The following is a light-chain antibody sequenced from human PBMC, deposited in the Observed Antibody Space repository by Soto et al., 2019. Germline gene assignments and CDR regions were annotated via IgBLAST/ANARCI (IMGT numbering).Light chain of an antibody. CDR2: GAS. V-gene: IGKV3-20*01. J-gene: IGKJ2*01. Sequence: EMVLTQSPGTLSLSPGERATLSCRATQSVNINYLAWYQQKTGQAPRLLIYGASIRVTGIPDRFSGSGSGAEFTLSISRLEPEDFVVYYYQHYDDSLPLYALGQGTKLEIK. CDR1: QSVNINY. CDR3: QHYDDSLPLYA.